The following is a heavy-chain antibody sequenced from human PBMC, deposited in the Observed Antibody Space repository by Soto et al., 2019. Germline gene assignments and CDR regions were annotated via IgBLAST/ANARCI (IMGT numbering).Heavy chain of an antibody. CDR3: AKTMVRGVIKLAVFDY. D-gene: IGHD3-10*01. CDR1: GFTFSSYG. Sequence: GGSLRLSCAASGFTFSSYGMHWVRQAPGKGLEWVAVISYDGSNKYYADSVKGRFTISRDNSKNTLYLQMNSLRAEDTAVYYCAKTMVRGVIKLAVFDYWGQGTLVTVSS. J-gene: IGHJ4*02. CDR2: ISYDGSNK. V-gene: IGHV3-30*18.